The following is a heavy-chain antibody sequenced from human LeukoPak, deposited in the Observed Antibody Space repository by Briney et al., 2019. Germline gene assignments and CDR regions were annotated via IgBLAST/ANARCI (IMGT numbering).Heavy chain of an antibody. CDR3: ARDRGNDFLDY. J-gene: IGHJ4*02. D-gene: IGHD1-1*01. CDR2: IWSDGSSE. Sequence: GGSLRLTCVVSGVSLSSHGIHWVRQAPGKGLEWVAFIWSDGSSEYYADSEKGRFTVSRDNSKNTVYLQINGLRVEDTAVYHCARDRGNDFLDYWGQGTLVTVSS. V-gene: IGHV3-33*01. CDR1: GVSLSSHG.